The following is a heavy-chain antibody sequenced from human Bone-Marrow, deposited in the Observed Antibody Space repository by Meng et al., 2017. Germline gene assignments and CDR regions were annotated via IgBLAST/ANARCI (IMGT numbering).Heavy chain of an antibody. CDR3: TTDRGLYCTNGVCYGGYYYGMDV. D-gene: IGHD2-8*01. J-gene: IGHJ6*02. V-gene: IGHV3-15*01. CDR2: IKSKTDGGTT. CDR1: GFTSSNAW. Sequence: GGFLRSSCAASGFTSSNAWMSWVRQAPGKGLEWVGRIKSKTDGGTTDYAAPVKGRFTITRDDSKNTLYLQMNSLKAEDTAVYYCTTDRGLYCTNGVCYGGYYYGMDVWGQGTTVTVSS.